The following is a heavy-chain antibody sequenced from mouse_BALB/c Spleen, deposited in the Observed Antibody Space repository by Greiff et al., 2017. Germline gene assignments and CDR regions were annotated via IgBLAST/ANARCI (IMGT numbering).Heavy chain of an antibody. Sequence: VQLQQSGAELARPGASVKLSCKASGYTFTSYWMQWVKQRPGQGLEWIGAIYPGDGDTRYTQKFKGKATLTADKSSSTAYMQLSSLASEDSAVYYCAKSGSSYDYFDYWGQGTTLTVSS. CDR1: GYTFTSYW. J-gene: IGHJ2*01. V-gene: IGHV1-87*01. D-gene: IGHD1-1*01. CDR3: AKSGSSYDYFDY. CDR2: IYPGDGDT.